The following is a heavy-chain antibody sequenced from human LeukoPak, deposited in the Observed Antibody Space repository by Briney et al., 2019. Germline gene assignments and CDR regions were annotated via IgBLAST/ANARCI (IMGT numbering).Heavy chain of an antibody. Sequence: ASVKVSCKASGYTFTSYYMHWVRQAPGQGLEWVGIINPSGDPTTYAQKFQGRVTMTTDTSTSTAYMELRSLRSDDTAVYYCARVGEWELLAIWGQGTLVTVSS. CDR2: INPSGDPT. V-gene: IGHV1-46*01. CDR3: ARVGEWELLAI. D-gene: IGHD1-26*01. CDR1: GYTFTSYY. J-gene: IGHJ4*02.